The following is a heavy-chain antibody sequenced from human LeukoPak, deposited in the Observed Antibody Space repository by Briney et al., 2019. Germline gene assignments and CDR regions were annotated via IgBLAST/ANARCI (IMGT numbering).Heavy chain of an antibody. V-gene: IGHV4-34*01. CDR3: ARGISTSGGFDP. CDR1: GGSFSGYY. D-gene: IGHD7-27*01. Sequence: SGTLSLTCAGYGGSFSGYYWSWIRQPPGKGLEWIGEINHSGSTNYNPSLKSRVTISVDTSKNQFSLKLSSVTAADTAVYYCARGISTSGGFDPWGQGTLVTVSS. J-gene: IGHJ5*02. CDR2: INHSGST.